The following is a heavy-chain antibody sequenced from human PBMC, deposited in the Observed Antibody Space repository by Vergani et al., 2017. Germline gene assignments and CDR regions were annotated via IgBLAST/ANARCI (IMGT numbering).Heavy chain of an antibody. CDR1: GGSISSYY. CDR2: IYYSGST. CDR3: ARGGDSSSWLRGIGLFDY. D-gene: IGHD6-13*01. Sequence: QVQLQESGPGLVKPSETLSLTCTVSGGSISSYYWSWIRQPPGKGLGWIGYIYYSGSTNYKPSLKSRVTISVDTSKNQFSLRLSSVTAADTAVYYCARGGDSSSWLRGIGLFDYGGQGTLVTVSS. V-gene: IGHV4-59*01. J-gene: IGHJ4*02.